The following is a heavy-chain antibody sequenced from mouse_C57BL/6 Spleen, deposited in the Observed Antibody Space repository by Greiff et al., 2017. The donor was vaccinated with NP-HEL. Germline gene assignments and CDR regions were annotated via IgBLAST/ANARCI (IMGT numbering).Heavy chain of an antibody. V-gene: IGHV7-3*01. D-gene: IGHD1-1*01. CDR1: GFTFTDYY. J-gene: IGHJ2*01. CDR2: IRNKANGYTT. CDR3: ARYDGSSWGSDY. Sequence: EVHLVESGGGLVQPGGSLSLSCAASGFTFTDYYMSWVRQPPGKALEWLGFIRNKANGYTTEYSASVKGRFTISRDNSQSILYLQMNALRAEDSATYYCARYDGSSWGSDYWGQGTTLTVSS.